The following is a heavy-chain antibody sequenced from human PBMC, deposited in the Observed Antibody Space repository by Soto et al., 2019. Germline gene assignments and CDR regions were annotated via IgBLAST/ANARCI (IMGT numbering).Heavy chain of an antibody. D-gene: IGHD1-26*01. J-gene: IGHJ4*02. V-gene: IGHV3-15*01. CDR3: TTVAYSGSYRYKYYFDY. CDR1: GFTFSNAW. Sequence: GGSLRLSCAASGFTFSNAWMSWVRQAPGKGLDWVGRIKSKTDGGTTDYAAPVKGRFTISRDDSKNTLYLQMNSLKTEDTAVYYCTTVAYSGSYRYKYYFDYWGQGTLVTVSS. CDR2: IKSKTDGGTT.